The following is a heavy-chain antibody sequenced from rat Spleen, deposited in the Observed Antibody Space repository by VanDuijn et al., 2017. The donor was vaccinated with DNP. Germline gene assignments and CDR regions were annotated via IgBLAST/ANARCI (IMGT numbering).Heavy chain of an antibody. D-gene: IGHD5-1*01. CDR1: GFIFSDYN. J-gene: IGHJ2*01. CDR3: ARERSWERVFEY. Sequence: EVQLVESGGGLVQPGRSLKLSCVASGFIFSDYNMAWVRQAPKTGLEWVANIIYDGSRTHYRDSVKGRFTISRDNAQSTLYLQMVSLRSEDTATYYCARERSWERVFEYWGQGVMVTVSS. V-gene: IGHV5S10*01. CDR2: IIYDGSRT.